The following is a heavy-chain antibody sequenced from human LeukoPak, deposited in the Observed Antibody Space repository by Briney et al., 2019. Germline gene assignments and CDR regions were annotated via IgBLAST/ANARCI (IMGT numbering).Heavy chain of an antibody. CDR3: ARDSRYYYDSSGYYYSWFDP. D-gene: IGHD3-22*01. V-gene: IGHV4-59*01. CDR2: IYNSGTT. CDR1: GGSISGYY. J-gene: IGHJ5*02. Sequence: SETLSLTCTVSGGSISGYYWSWIRQPPGKGLEWIGYIYNSGTTKYNPSLKSRVTISVDTSKNQFSLKLSSVTAADTAVYYCARDSRYYYDSSGYYYSWFDPWGQGTLVTVSS.